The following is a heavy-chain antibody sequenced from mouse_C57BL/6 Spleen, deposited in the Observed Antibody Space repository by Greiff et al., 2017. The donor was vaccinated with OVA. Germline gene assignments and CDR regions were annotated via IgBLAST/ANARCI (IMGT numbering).Heavy chain of an antibody. CDR1: GYTFTSYW. CDR2: IDPSDSYT. J-gene: IGHJ4*01. V-gene: IGHV1-50*01. D-gene: IGHD1-1*01. CDR3: AVRYEAMDY. Sequence: VKLQESGAELVKPGASVKLSCKASGYTFTSYWMQWVKQRPGQGLEWIGEIDPSDSYTNYNQKFKGKATLTVDTSSSTAYMQLSSLTSEDSAVYYCAVRYEAMDYWGQGTSVTVSS.